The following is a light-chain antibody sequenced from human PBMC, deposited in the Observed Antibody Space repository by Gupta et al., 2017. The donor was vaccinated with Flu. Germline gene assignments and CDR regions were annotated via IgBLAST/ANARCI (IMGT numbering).Light chain of an antibody. Sequence: RASQSISSYLNWYQQKPGKAPKLLIYAASTLQSGVPSRFSGSGSGTDFTLTISSLQPEDFATYYCQQSYSTPYTFGQGTKLEIK. CDR3: QQSYSTPYT. V-gene: IGKV1-39*01. CDR1: QSISSY. CDR2: AAS. J-gene: IGKJ2*01.